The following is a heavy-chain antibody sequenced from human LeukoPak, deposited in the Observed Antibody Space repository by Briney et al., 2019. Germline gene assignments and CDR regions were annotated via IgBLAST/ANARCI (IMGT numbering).Heavy chain of an antibody. Sequence: SETLSLTCTVSGGSINSYYWSWIRQPPGKGLEWIGYIYHSGSTDYNPSLKSRVTISVDTSQNHFSLKLSSVTAADTAVYYCGRSSRGTSDYYGMDVWGQGTTVTVSS. CDR2: IYHSGST. V-gene: IGHV4-59*01. CDR3: GRSSRGTSDYYGMDV. CDR1: GGSINSYY. J-gene: IGHJ6*02. D-gene: IGHD1-1*01.